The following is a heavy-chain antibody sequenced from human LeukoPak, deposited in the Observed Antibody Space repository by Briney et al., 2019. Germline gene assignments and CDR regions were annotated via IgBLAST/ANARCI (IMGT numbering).Heavy chain of an antibody. D-gene: IGHD4-17*01. CDR1: GFTFSSYG. Sequence: GSLRLSCAASGFTFSSYGMHWVRQAPGKGLEGVAVISYDGSNKYYADSVKGRFTISRDNSKNTLYLQMNSLRAEDTAVYYCASGLDYGDYGVDYWGQGTLVTVSS. J-gene: IGHJ4*02. CDR2: ISYDGSNK. V-gene: IGHV3-30*03. CDR3: ASGLDYGDYGVDY.